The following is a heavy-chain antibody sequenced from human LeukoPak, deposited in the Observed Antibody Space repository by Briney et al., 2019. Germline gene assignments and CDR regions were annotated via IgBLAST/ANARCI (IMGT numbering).Heavy chain of an antibody. CDR3: TTAGYSSSWYGVDDYYFGMYV. J-gene: IGHJ6*02. Sequence: GGSLRLSCAASGFTFSNDWMSWVRQAPGKGLEWVGRIKSKTDGGATHYAAPVKNRFTISRDDSKDTLYLQMNSLKTEDTAVYYCTTAGYSSSWYGVDDYYFGMYVWGQGITVTVAS. CDR1: GFTFSNDW. V-gene: IGHV3-15*01. D-gene: IGHD6-13*01. CDR2: IKSKTDGGAT.